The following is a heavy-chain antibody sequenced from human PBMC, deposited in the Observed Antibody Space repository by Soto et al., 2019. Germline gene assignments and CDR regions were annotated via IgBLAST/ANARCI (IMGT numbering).Heavy chain of an antibody. CDR1: GFPFDDYG. V-gene: IGHV3-20*04. CDR2: INRDGGST. J-gene: IGHJ4*02. CDR3: ARAPGYYGDLFDL. Sequence: PGGSLRLSCAASGFPFDDYGMSWVRQAPGKGLEWVSGINRDGGSTGYADSVKGRFTISRDNAKNSLYLQMNSLRAEDTAFYYCARAPGYYGDLFDLWGQGTPVTVSS. D-gene: IGHD4-17*01.